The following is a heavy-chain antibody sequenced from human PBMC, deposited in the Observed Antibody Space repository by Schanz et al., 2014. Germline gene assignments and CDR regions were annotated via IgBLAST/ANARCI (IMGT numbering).Heavy chain of an antibody. Sequence: VHLLESGGGLVQPGGSLRLSCAASGITFSSHSFNWVRQAPGKGLEWVAILWHDGSKKYYADSVKGRFTVSRDNSKNTLYLQLNSLRAEDTAVYYCARDFHGYGPHLDYWGQGSLVTVSS. J-gene: IGHJ4*02. CDR1: GITFSSHS. CDR3: ARDFHGYGPHLDY. D-gene: IGHD5-12*01. V-gene: IGHV3-33*08. CDR2: LWHDGSKK.